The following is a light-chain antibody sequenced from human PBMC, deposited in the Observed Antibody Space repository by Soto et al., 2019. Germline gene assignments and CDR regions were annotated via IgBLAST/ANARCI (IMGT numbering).Light chain of an antibody. Sequence: QPALTQPPSASGSPGQSVTISCTGTSSDVGDYNYVSWYQQHPGKAPKLMIYEVNKRPSGVPDRFSGSKSGNTASLTVSGLQTEDEADYYCSSYAGKGVFGGGTQLTVL. J-gene: IGLJ2*01. CDR1: SSDVGDYNY. V-gene: IGLV2-8*01. CDR3: SSYAGKGV. CDR2: EVN.